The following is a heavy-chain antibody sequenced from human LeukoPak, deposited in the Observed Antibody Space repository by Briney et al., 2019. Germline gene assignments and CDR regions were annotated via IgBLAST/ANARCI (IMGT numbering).Heavy chain of an antibody. CDR3: ARGVYIAAAQYGY. CDR1: GGSISSYY. J-gene: IGHJ4*02. D-gene: IGHD6-13*01. Sequence: SETLSLTCTVSGGSISSYYWSWIRQPPGKGLEWIGYIYYSGTTNYNPSLKSRVTISVDTSKNQFSPKLSPVTAADTAVYYCARGVYIAAAQYGYWGQGTLVTVSS. V-gene: IGHV4-59*01. CDR2: IYYSGTT.